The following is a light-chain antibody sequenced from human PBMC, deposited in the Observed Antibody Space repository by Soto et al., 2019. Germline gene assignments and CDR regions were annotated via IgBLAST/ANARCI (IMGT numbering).Light chain of an antibody. V-gene: IGKV3-11*01. CDR1: QSVSSY. Sequence: EIVLTQSPATLSLSPGERATLSCRASQSVSSYLAWYQQKPGQAPRLLIYDASNRATGILARFSSSGSGTDFTLTISSLEPEDFAVYYCQQRSNWPPTFGGGTKVEIK. CDR3: QQRSNWPPT. J-gene: IGKJ4*01. CDR2: DAS.